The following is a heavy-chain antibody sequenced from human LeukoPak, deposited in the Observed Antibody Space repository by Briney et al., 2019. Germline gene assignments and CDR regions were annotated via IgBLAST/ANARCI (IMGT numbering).Heavy chain of an antibody. D-gene: IGHD2-15*01. CDR1: GGTFSSYA. J-gene: IGHJ3*02. CDR2: IIPIFGTA. V-gene: IGHV1-69*13. CDR3: ARAGGGSSHSFDI. Sequence: EASVKVSCKASGGTFSSYAISWVRQAPGQGLEWMGGIIPIFGTANYAQKFQGRVTITADESTSTAYMELSSLRSEDTAVYYCARAGGGSSHSFDIWGQGTMVTVSS.